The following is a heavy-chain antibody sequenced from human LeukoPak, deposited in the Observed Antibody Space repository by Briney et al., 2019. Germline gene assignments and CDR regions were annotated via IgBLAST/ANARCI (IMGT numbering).Heavy chain of an antibody. V-gene: IGHV3-20*04. CDR1: GFSFDAYV. D-gene: IGHD3-10*01. J-gene: IGHJ4*02. CDR3: ARERELLGLDY. CDR2: INWNGDST. Sequence: WSLRLSCAASGFSFDAYVMSWVRPAPRKGLDWVSDINWNGDSTGYADSVKGRLAIFRDNAKNSLYLQMKSLRAEDTALYYCARERELLGLDYWGQGTLVTVSS.